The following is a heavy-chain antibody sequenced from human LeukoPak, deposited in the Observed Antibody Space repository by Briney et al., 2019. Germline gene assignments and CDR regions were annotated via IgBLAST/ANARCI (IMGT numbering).Heavy chain of an antibody. CDR2: ISAYNGNT. V-gene: IGHV1-18*01. Sequence: GASVKVSCKASVYTFTSYGISWVRQAPGQGLEWMGWISAYNGNTNYAQKLQGRVTMTTDTSTSTAYMELRSLRSDDTAVYYCARAETSYYYYGMDVWGQGTTVTVSS. J-gene: IGHJ6*02. CDR3: ARAETSYYYYGMDV. CDR1: VYTFTSYG.